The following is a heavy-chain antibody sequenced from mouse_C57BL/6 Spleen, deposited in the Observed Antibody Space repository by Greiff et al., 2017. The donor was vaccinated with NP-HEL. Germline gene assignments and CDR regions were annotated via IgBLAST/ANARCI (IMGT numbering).Heavy chain of an antibody. CDR3: ARGGKAGCFGV. CDR2: IYPGDGDT. Sequence: QVQLQQSGAELVKPGASVKISCKASGYAFSSYWMNWVKQRPGKGLEWIGQIYPGDGDTNYNGKFKGKATLTADKSSSTASMQLSSLTSEDSAVYFCARGGKAGCFGVRGTGTTVTVSS. CDR1: GYAFSSYW. V-gene: IGHV1-80*01. J-gene: IGHJ1*03. D-gene: IGHD2-1*01.